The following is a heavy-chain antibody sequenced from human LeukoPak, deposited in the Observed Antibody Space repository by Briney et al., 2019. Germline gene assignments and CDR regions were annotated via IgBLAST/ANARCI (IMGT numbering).Heavy chain of an antibody. CDR3: ARLKMGYGGNPGY. CDR1: GFTFSSYA. Sequence: GGSLRLSCAASGFTFSSYAMSWVRQAPGKGLEWVSAISGSGGSTYYADSVKGRFTISRDNSKNTLYLQMNSLRAEDTAVYYCARLKMGYGGNPGYWGQGTLVTVSS. J-gene: IGHJ4*02. V-gene: IGHV3-23*01. D-gene: IGHD4-23*01. CDR2: ISGSGGST.